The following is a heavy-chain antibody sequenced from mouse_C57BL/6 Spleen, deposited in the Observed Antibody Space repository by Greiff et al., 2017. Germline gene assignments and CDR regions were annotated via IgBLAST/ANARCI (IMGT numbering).Heavy chain of an antibody. D-gene: IGHD2-5*01. J-gene: IGHJ3*01. Sequence: EVKLVESGPGLVKPSQSLSLTCSVTGYSITSGYYWNWIRQFPGNKLEWMGYISYDGSNNYNPSLKNRISITRDTSKNTFFLKLNSVTTEDTATYYCARGSYYSNYVWFAYWGQGTLVTVSA. CDR1: GYSITSGYY. V-gene: IGHV3-6*01. CDR3: ARGSYYSNYVWFAY. CDR2: ISYDGSN.